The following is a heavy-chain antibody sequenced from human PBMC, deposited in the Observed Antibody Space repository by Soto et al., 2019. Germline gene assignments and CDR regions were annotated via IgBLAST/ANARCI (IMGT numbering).Heavy chain of an antibody. V-gene: IGHV3-15*01. CDR1: GFTFSNAW. CDR2: IKSKTDGGTT. CDR3: TTEEGYSSSSPFDY. J-gene: IGHJ4*02. Sequence: EVQLVESGGGLVQPGGSLRLSCAASGFTFSNAWMSWVRQAPGKGLEWVGRIKSKTDGGTTDYAAPVKGRFTISRDDSKNTLYLQMNSLKTEDTAVYYCTTEEGYSSSSPFDYWGQGTLVTVSS. D-gene: IGHD6-6*01.